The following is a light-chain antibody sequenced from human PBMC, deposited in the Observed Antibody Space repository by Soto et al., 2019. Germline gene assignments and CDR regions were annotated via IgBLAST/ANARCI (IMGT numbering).Light chain of an antibody. CDR1: QSVSSSY. V-gene: IGKV3-20*01. CDR3: QQYGSSSLS. J-gene: IGKJ4*01. Sequence: EIVLTQSPGTLSLSPGERATRSCRASQSVSSSYLAWYQQKPGQAPRLLMYGASSRATGIPDRFSGSGSGTDFTLTISRLEPEDFAVYYCQQYGSSSLSFGGGTKVEIK. CDR2: GAS.